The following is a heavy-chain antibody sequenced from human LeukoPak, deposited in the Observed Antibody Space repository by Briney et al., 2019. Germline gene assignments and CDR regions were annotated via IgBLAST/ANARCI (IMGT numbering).Heavy chain of an antibody. CDR2: MDPNSGNT. CDR1: GYTYTSYQ. CDR3: ATSSGTYHFDY. Sequence: ASVKVSCKASGYTYTSYQINWVRQATGQGLEWMGWMDPNSGNTNYAQKFQGRVTITSNTSISTAYMELSSLRSEDTAIYYCATSSGTYHFDYWGQGTLVTVSS. V-gene: IGHV1-8*03. J-gene: IGHJ4*02. D-gene: IGHD1-26*01.